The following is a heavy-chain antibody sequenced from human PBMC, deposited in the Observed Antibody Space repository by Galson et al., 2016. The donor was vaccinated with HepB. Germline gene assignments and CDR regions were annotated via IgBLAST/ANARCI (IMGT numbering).Heavy chain of an antibody. CDR2: MSGDGGEI. J-gene: IGHJ4*02. D-gene: IGHD5-12*01. CDR1: GFTFNTDM. V-gene: IGHV3-64*01. Sequence: SLRLSCAGSGFTFNTDMMHWVRQAPGKGLEHVSAMSGDGGEIFYGKSVKGRFTISRDNSKNTLYLQMGGLTTEDMALYYCAREWQRFCAFDIWGQETLVIVSS. CDR3: AREWQRFCAFDI.